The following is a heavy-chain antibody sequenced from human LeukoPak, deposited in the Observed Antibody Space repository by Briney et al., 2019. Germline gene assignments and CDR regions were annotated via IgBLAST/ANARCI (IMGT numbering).Heavy chain of an antibody. CDR2: ISGGGDIT. D-gene: IGHD2-15*01. CDR3: VREDTPATANY. J-gene: IGHJ4*02. Sequence: PGGSLRLSCAASGFNFANHAMSWVRQTSGKGLEWVSAISGGGDITYYADSVTGRFTISRDNSKDTLFLQMHSLRPGDTAVYYCVREDTPATANYWGQGTLVTISS. CDR1: GFNFANHA. V-gene: IGHV3-23*01.